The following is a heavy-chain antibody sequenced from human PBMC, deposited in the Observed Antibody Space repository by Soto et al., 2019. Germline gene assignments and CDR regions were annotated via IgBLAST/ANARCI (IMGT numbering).Heavy chain of an antibody. J-gene: IGHJ5*02. CDR3: ARGTYSSSWYYPNWFDP. CDR2: INHSGST. D-gene: IGHD6-13*01. V-gene: IGHV4-34*01. Sequence: SETLSLTCAVYGGSFSGYYWSWIRQPPGKGLEWIGEINHSGSTNYNPSLKSRVTISVDTSKNQFSLKLSSVTAADTAVYYCARGTYSSSWYYPNWFDPWGQGTLVTVSS. CDR1: GGSFSGYY.